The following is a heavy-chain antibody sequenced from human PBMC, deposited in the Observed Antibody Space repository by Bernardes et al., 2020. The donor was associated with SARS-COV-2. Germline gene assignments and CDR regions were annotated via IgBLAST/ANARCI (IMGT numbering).Heavy chain of an antibody. J-gene: IGHJ3*02. D-gene: IGHD7-27*01. Sequence: GGSLRLSCEASGFTLSSYAMSWVRQAPGKGRGWGSAVGGSGGSTYYADSVKGRFTISRDNAKNPLSLEMNSLRAEDTARYYCAKEHWGSGVGTFDMWGQGTMVTVSS. V-gene: IGHV3-23*01. CDR2: VGGSGGST. CDR1: GFTLSSYA. CDR3: AKEHWGSGVGTFDM.